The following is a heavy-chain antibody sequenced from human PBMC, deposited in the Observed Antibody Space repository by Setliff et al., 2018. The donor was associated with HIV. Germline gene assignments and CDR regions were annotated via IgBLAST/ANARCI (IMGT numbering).Heavy chain of an antibody. Sequence: GESLKISCQGSGYSFYQYSIAWVRQMPGKGLEWMGIIYPGDSDIRYSPSFQGQVTISADKSISTAYLQWTSLKASDTAVYFCARQDGRAQYYFDSWGQGTLVTVSS. V-gene: IGHV5-51*01. D-gene: IGHD3-10*01. CDR3: ARQDGRAQYYFDS. CDR2: IYPGDSDI. CDR1: GYSFYQYS. J-gene: IGHJ4*02.